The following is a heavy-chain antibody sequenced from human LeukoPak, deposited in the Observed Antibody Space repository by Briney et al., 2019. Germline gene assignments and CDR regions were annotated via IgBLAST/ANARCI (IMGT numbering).Heavy chain of an antibody. V-gene: IGHV3-21*01. Sequence: GRSLRLSCAASGFTFSSYSMNSVRQAPGKGLEWVSSISSSSSYIYYADSVKGRFTISRDNAKNSLYLQMNSLRAEDTAVYYCARDSGDYGDYRNWFDPWGQGTLVTVSS. J-gene: IGHJ5*02. D-gene: IGHD4-17*01. CDR2: ISSSSSYI. CDR3: ARDSGDYGDYRNWFDP. CDR1: GFTFSSYS.